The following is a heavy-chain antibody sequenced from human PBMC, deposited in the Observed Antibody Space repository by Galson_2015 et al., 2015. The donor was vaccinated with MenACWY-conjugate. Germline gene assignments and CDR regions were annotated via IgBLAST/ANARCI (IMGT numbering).Heavy chain of an antibody. D-gene: IGHD4-23*01. CDR1: GGTFSTYS. CDR3: AGEGKSNDYGGNSAAC. Sequence: SVKVSCKASGGTFSTYSFSWVRQAPGQGLEWMGGITHIFGTANYAQKFQGRLTITAHKATTTAYMELSSLRSEDTALYYCAGEGKSNDYGGNSAACWSRGTLGPVSS. CDR2: ITHIFGTA. J-gene: IGHJ1*01. V-gene: IGHV1-69*06.